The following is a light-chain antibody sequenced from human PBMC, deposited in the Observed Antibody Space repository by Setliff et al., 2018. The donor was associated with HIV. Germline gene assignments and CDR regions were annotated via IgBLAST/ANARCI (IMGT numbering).Light chain of an antibody. V-gene: IGKV4-1*01. J-gene: IGKJ4*01. CDR3: QRYSSSLALT. Sequence: DIVMTQSPDSLAVSLGERATISCKSSRSLLNGSNNKYSLAWYQQKPGQPPKLLIYWASSRESGVPDRFSGSGSGTDFTLTINGLQAEDVAVYYCQRYSSSLALTFGGGTKVDIK. CDR2: WAS. CDR1: RSLLNGSNNKYS.